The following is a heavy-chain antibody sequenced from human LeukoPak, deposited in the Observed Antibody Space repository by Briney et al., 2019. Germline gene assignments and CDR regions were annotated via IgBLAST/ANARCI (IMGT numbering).Heavy chain of an antibody. V-gene: IGHV4-59*08. Sequence: SETLSLTCTVSGGSISSYYWSWIRQPPGKGLEWIGYIYYSGSTNYNPSLKSRVTISVDTSKNQFSLKLSSVTAADTAVYFCARNYYYYGMDVWGQGTTVTVSS. J-gene: IGHJ6*02. CDR1: GGSISSYY. CDR3: ARNYYYYGMDV. CDR2: IYYSGST.